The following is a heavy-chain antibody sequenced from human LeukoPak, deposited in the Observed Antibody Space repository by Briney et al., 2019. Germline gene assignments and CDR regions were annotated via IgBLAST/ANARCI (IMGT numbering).Heavy chain of an antibody. Sequence: SETLSPTCAVYGGSFSGYYWSWIRQPPGKGLEWIGEIKHSGSTNYNPTLKRRATISVDTYKNQFSLKLSSVTAADTAVYYCARGIGAVSNYYYYYMDVWGKGTTVTVSS. CDR3: ARGIGAVSNYYYYYMDV. D-gene: IGHD3-10*01. J-gene: IGHJ6*03. V-gene: IGHV4-34*01. CDR1: GGSFSGYY. CDR2: IKHSGST.